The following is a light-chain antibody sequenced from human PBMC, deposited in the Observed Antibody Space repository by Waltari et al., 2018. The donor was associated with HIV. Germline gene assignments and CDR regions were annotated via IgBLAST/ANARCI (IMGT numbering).Light chain of an antibody. Sequence: VLTQSPDSLAVSLGERATINCKSSQSVLYNSDNKNYLAWYQQKPGQPPNLLISWASTRESGVPDRFSGSGSGTDFTLTISSLQAEDVAIYYCQQYHTSPYTFGQGTKLEIK. V-gene: IGKV4-1*01. CDR3: QQYHTSPYT. J-gene: IGKJ2*01. CDR1: QSVLYNSDNKNY. CDR2: WAS.